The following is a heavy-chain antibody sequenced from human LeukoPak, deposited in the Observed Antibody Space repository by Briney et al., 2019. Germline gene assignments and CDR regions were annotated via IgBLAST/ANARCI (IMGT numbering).Heavy chain of an antibody. CDR1: GGSISSYY. Sequence: SETLSLTCTVSGGSISSYYWSWIRQPPGKGLERIGYIYYSGSTNYNPSLKSRVTISVDTSKNQFSLKLSSVTAADTAAYYCATGSGSYSNWFDPWGQGTLVTVSS. V-gene: IGHV4-59*01. CDR3: ATGSGSYSNWFDP. CDR2: IYYSGST. J-gene: IGHJ5*02. D-gene: IGHD3-10*01.